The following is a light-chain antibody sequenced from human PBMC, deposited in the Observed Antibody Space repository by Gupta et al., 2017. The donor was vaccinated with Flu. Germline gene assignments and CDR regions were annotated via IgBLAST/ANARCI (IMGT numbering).Light chain of an antibody. CDR3: QVWDTNSDRWV. CDR2: DDD. J-gene: IGLJ3*02. Sequence: GGSNKANKDVHWYQQRPGQAPVLVVYDDDDRPSGIPERFSGSKSGNTATLTISRVEAGDEADYYCQVWDTNSDRWVFGGGTKVTVL. V-gene: IGLV3-21*02. CDR1: NKANKD.